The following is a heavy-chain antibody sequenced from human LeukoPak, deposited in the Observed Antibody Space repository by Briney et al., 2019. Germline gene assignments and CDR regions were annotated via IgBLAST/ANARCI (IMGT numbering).Heavy chain of an antibody. CDR3: ARRPAASSSWDS. J-gene: IGHJ4*02. CDR1: EYRFTGYW. Sequence: GESLKISCKGSEYRFTGYWIGWVRQMPGKGLEWMGIIYPGDSNTRYSPSFQGQVTISADKSISTAYLQWSSLKASDTAMYYCARRPAASSSWDSWGQGTLVTVSS. V-gene: IGHV5-51*01. D-gene: IGHD6-13*01. CDR2: IYPGDSNT.